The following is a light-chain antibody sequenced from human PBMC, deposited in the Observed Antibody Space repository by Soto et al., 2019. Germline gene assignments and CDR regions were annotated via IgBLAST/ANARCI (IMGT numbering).Light chain of an antibody. V-gene: IGKV3-15*01. Sequence: EIVMTQSPGTLSVSPGERGTLSCRASQSVGSNLAWFQQKPGQAPRLLIQGASTRATGIPGRFSGSGSGTEFTLTISSLQSEDFAVDYCQQYYNLCTFGQGTKVEIK. CDR3: QQYYNLCT. CDR1: QSVGSN. J-gene: IGKJ1*01. CDR2: GAS.